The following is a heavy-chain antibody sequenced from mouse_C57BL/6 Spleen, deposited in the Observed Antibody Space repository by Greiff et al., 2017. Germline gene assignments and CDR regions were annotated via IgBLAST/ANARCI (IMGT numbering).Heavy chain of an antibody. J-gene: IGHJ2*01. CDR1: GYTFTSYW. CDR3: ARGGGTWYFDY. CDR2: IDPSDSYT. Sequence: QVQLQQPGAELVKPGASVKLSCKASGYTFTSYWMQWVKQRPGQGLEWIGEIDPSDSYTNYNQKFKGKATLTVDTSSSTAYMQLSSLTSEDSAVDYCARGGGTWYFDYWGQGTTLTVSS. D-gene: IGHD3-3*01. V-gene: IGHV1-50*01.